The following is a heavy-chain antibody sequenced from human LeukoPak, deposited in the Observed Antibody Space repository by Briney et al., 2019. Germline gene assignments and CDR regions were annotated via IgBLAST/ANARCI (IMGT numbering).Heavy chain of an antibody. Sequence: GGSLRLSCAASGFTFSNAWMSWVRQAPGKGLEWVGRIKSKTDGGTTDYAAPVKGRFTISRDDSQNTLYLQMNSLKTEDTAVYYCIREHYYDSSGPAGIDYWGQGTLVTVSS. CDR3: IREHYYDSSGPAGIDY. V-gene: IGHV3-15*01. CDR1: GFTFSNAW. CDR2: IKSKTDGGTT. D-gene: IGHD3-22*01. J-gene: IGHJ4*02.